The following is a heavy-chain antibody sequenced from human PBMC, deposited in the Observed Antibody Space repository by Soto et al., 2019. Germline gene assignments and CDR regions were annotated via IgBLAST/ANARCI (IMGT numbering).Heavy chain of an antibody. J-gene: IGHJ4*02. CDR3: ATSAGYCSGGSCSDY. CDR1: GFTFSSYA. Sequence: GGSLRLSCAASGFTFSSYAMSWVRQAPGKGLEWVSAISGSGGSTYYADSVKGRFTISRDNSKNTLYLQMNSLRAEDTAVYYCATSAGYCSGGSCSDYWGQGTLVTVSS. D-gene: IGHD2-15*01. CDR2: ISGSGGST. V-gene: IGHV3-23*01.